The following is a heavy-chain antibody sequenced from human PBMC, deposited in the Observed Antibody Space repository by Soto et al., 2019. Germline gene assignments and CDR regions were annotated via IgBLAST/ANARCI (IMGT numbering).Heavy chain of an antibody. J-gene: IGHJ4*02. Sequence: QVQLVESGGGVVQPGRSLSLSCAASGFIFSNYAMHWVRQAPGKGLEWVAVMSYDGSREYYAGSVKGRFTISRDNSKNPLYLQMNTLGPEDTAVYYCATLRPSFGVVKDYWGQGTLVTVSS. CDR3: ATLRPSFGVVKDY. CDR2: MSYDGSRE. D-gene: IGHD2-15*01. CDR1: GFIFSNYA. V-gene: IGHV3-30-3*01.